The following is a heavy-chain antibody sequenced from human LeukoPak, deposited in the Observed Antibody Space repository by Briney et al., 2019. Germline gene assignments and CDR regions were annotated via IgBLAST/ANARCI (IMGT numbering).Heavy chain of an antibody. CDR1: GFTFSSYS. D-gene: IGHD6-19*01. J-gene: IGHJ5*02. CDR3: AKPSVSGTGRSWFDA. Sequence: GGSLRLSCAASGFTFSSYSMTWVRLAPGKGLEWVSVISGSGGNTVYADSVKGRFTISRGNSKNTLYLQMNGLRAEDTAVYYCAKPSVSGTGRSWFDAWGQGTLVTVSS. V-gene: IGHV3-23*01. CDR2: ISGSGGNT.